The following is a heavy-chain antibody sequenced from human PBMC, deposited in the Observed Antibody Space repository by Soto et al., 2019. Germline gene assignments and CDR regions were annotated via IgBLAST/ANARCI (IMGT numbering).Heavy chain of an antibody. J-gene: IGHJ4*02. CDR3: ARAPKVSGSSQTRPDF. CDR1: SGSFRGYY. V-gene: IGHV4-34*01. CDR2: ISQSGNT. D-gene: IGHD6-6*01. Sequence: QVQLHQWGAGLLKPSETLSLACSIYSGSFRGYYWSWIRQPPGKGLEWIGDISQSGNTNYSTSLKSRVSISLDTSKTPFSLNLASVSAADTAVYYCARAPKVSGSSQTRPDFWGQGPLVTVSA.